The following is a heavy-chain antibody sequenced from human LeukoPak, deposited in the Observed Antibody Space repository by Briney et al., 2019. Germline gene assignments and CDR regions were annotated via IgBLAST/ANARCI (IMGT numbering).Heavy chain of an antibody. D-gene: IGHD4-11*01. CDR3: ATDLSAPKGRRLGAIDY. V-gene: IGHV1-8*01. CDR1: GFTFTSYD. Sequence: ASVKVSCKASGFTFTSYDINWVRQAPGQGLEWMGWMNPNSGNTRYAQKVQGRITMTEDTSTDTAYMELSSLRSEDTAVYYCATDLSAPKGRRLGAIDYWGQGTLVTVSS. J-gene: IGHJ4*02. CDR2: MNPNSGNT.